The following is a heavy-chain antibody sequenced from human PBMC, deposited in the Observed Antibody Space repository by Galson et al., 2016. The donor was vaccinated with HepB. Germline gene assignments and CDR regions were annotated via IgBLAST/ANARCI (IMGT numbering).Heavy chain of an antibody. V-gene: IGHV1-18*01. J-gene: IGHJ4*02. D-gene: IGHD3-10*01. CDR1: GYSFPSYG. CDR3: ARDAGPGWFGELRRFDY. Sequence: SVKVSCKASGYSFPSYGISWVRQAPGQGLEWMGWISTYKGNTNYEQNLQGRVTMTTDTSTSTAYMELRSLTSDDTAMYYCARDAGPGWFGELRRFDYWGQGTLVTVSS. CDR2: ISTYKGNT.